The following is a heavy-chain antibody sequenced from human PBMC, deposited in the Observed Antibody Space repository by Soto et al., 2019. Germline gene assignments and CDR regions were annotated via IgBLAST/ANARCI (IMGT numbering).Heavy chain of an antibody. V-gene: IGHV1-69*13. CDR3: ARRLLAATDYGMDV. CDR1: GGTFSSYA. Sequence: SVKVSCQASGGTFSSYAISWVRQAPGQGLEWMGGIIPIFGTANYAQKFQGRVTITADESTSTAYMELSSLRSEDTAVYYCARRLLAATDYGMDVWGQGTTVTVSS. CDR2: IIPIFGTA. D-gene: IGHD6-13*01. J-gene: IGHJ6*02.